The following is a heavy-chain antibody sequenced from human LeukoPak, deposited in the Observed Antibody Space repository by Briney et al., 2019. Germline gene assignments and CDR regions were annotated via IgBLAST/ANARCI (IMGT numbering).Heavy chain of an antibody. CDR2: ISYDGSNK. D-gene: IGHD3-16*01. J-gene: IGHJ6*02. Sequence: GGSLRLSCAASGFTFSSYGMHWVRQAPGKALEWVAVISYDGSNKYYADSVKGRFTISRDNSNNTLYLQMNSLRAEDTAEYYCAKKHALGLYYYSMDVWGQGTTVTVSS. CDR1: GFTFSSYG. V-gene: IGHV3-30*18. CDR3: AKKHALGLYYYSMDV.